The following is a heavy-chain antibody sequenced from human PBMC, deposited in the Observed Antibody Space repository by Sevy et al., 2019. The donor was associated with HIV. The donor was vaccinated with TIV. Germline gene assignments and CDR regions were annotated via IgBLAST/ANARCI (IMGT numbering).Heavy chain of an antibody. CDR1: GLTLSSYA. CDR3: AKAPPGHCSSGSCPRAYYYYGMDV. Sequence: GWSLRLSCADSGLTLSSYAMNWVRQAPGKGLEWVSAISGRGGSTYYADSVEGRFTISRDNSKNTLYLQMNSLRAEDTAVYYCAKAPPGHCSSGSCPRAYYYYGMDVWGQGTTVTVSS. D-gene: IGHD2-15*01. CDR2: ISGRGGST. J-gene: IGHJ6*02. V-gene: IGHV3-23*01.